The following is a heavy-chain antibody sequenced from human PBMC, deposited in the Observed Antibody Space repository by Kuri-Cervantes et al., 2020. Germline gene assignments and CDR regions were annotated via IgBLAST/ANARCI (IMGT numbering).Heavy chain of an antibody. CDR3: ARGRAVTRSSWFDP. Sequence: ASVKVSCKASGYTFTSYDINWVRQAPGQGLEWMGWINPNSGGTNYAQKFQDRVTMTRDTSISTAYMQLSRLRSDDTAVYYCARGRAVTRSSWFDPWGQGTLVTVSS. V-gene: IGHV1-2*02. CDR1: GYTFTSYD. CDR2: INPNSGGT. J-gene: IGHJ5*02. D-gene: IGHD4-17*01.